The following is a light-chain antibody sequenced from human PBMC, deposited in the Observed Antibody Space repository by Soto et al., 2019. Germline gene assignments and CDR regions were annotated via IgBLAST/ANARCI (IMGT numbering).Light chain of an antibody. J-gene: IGKJ3*01. V-gene: IGKV3-11*01. CDR1: QSVSSY. Sequence: EIVLTQSPATLSLSPGERATLSYRASQSVSSYLAWYQQKPGQAPRLLIYDASNRATGIPARFSGSGSGTDFTLTISSLEPEDFAVYYCQHPFTFGPGTKVDIK. CDR3: QHPFT. CDR2: DAS.